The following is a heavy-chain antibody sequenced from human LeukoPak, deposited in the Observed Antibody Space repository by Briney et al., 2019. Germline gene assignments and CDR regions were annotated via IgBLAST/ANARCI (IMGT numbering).Heavy chain of an antibody. D-gene: IGHD6-13*01. CDR1: GFTFNIFG. Sequence: GRSLRLSCAASGFTFNIFGMHWVRQVPGNGLEWLAVLWADGNTAHYADSVKGRFTISRDSSENTLYPQMNSLRSEDTAVYYCVKESAADATFHFDYWGQGTLVTASS. J-gene: IGHJ4*02. CDR3: VKESAADATFHFDY. V-gene: IGHV3-33*06. CDR2: LWADGNTA.